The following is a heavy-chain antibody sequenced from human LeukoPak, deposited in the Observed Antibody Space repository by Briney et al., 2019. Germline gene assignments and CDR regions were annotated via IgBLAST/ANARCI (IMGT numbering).Heavy chain of an antibody. V-gene: IGHV3-7*03. Sequence: PGGSLRLSCTASVFTFSNYWMSWVRQAPGKGLEWVANIKQDGSVQYYVDSVKGRFTISRDNAKNSLYLQMNSLRAEDTAVYYCARKWAVAGSSYFDYWGQGTLVTVSS. CDR1: VFTFSNYW. D-gene: IGHD6-19*01. J-gene: IGHJ4*02. CDR2: IKQDGSVQ. CDR3: ARKWAVAGSSYFDY.